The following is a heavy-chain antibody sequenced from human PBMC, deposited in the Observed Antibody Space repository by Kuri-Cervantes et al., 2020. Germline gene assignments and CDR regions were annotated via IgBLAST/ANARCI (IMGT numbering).Heavy chain of an antibody. V-gene: IGHV3-23*01. CDR3: ANTDCSSTSCYLPFDY. J-gene: IGHJ4*02. Sequence: GESLKISCAASGFTFSSYAMSWVRQAPGKGLEWVSAISGSGGSTYYADSVKGRFTISRDNSKNTLYLQMNSLRAEDTAVYYCANTDCSSTSCYLPFDYWGQGTLVTVSS. D-gene: IGHD2-2*01. CDR1: GFTFSSYA. CDR2: ISGSGGST.